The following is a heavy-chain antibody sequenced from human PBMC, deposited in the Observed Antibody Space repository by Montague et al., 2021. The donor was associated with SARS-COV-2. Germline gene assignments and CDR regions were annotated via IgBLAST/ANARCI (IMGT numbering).Heavy chain of an antibody. D-gene: IGHD3-10*01. CDR1: GGSFSGYY. CDR3: ARDPGGAYGMDV. J-gene: IGHJ6*02. CDR2: INHSGST. Sequence: SETLSLTCAVYGGSFSGYYRSWIRQPPGKGLEWIGEINHSGSTNYNPSLKSRVTISVDTSKNQFSLKLSSVTAADTAVYYCARDPGGAYGMDVWGQGTTVTVSS. V-gene: IGHV4-34*01.